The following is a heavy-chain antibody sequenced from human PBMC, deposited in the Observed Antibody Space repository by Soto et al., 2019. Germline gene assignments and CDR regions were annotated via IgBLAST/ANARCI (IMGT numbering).Heavy chain of an antibody. Sequence: QVQLVESGGGVVQPGRSLRLSCAASGFTFSSYAMHWVRQTPGKGLEWVAVISYDGSNKYYADSVKGRFTISRDNSKNTLYLQMNSLRAEDTAVYYCARWGQWLALDYWGQGTLVTVSS. D-gene: IGHD6-19*01. J-gene: IGHJ4*02. CDR2: ISYDGSNK. V-gene: IGHV3-30-3*01. CDR1: GFTFSSYA. CDR3: ARWGQWLALDY.